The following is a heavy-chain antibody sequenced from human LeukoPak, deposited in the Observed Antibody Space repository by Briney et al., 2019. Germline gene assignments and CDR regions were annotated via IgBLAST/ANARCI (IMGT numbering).Heavy chain of an antibody. CDR2: IIPILGIA. J-gene: IGHJ4*02. CDR3: ARGRSGELTWAFTLDS. Sequence: SVKVSCKASGGTFSSYAISWVRQAPGQGLEWMGRIIPILGIANYAQKFQGRVTITADKSTSTAYMELSSLRSEDTAVYYCARGRSGELTWAFTLDSWGQGTLVTVSS. D-gene: IGHD3-10*01. CDR1: GGTFSSYA. V-gene: IGHV1-69*04.